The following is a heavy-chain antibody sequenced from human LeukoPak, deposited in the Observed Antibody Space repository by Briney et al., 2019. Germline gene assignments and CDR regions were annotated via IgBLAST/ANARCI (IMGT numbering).Heavy chain of an antibody. J-gene: IGHJ4*02. CDR3: AREAIDG. D-gene: IGHD3-22*01. CDR1: GLTVSSDY. Sequence: GGSLRLSCATSGLTVSSDYMSWFRRAPGKGLEWVSLIYSGGNTHYADSVKGRFTISRDNSKNTLYLQMNSLRAEDTAIYYCAREAIDGWGQGTLVTVSS. V-gene: IGHV3-53*01. CDR2: IYSGGNT.